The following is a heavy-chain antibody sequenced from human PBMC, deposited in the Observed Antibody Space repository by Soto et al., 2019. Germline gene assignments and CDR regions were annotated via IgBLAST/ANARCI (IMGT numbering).Heavy chain of an antibody. J-gene: IGHJ6*03. CDR1: GYTFTSYD. V-gene: IGHV1-8*01. CDR3: AKLTEYYYYMDV. CDR2: MNPNSGNT. Sequence: GASVNVSCKASGYTFTSYDINWVRQATGQGLEWMGWMNPNSGNTGYAQKFQGRVTMTRNTSISTAYMELSSLRSEDTTVYYCAKLTEYYYYMDVWGKGTTGTVSS. D-gene: IGHD2-15*01.